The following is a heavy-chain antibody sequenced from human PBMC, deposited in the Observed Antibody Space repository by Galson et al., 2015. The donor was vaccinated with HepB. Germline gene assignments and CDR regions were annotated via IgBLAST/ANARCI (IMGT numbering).Heavy chain of an antibody. V-gene: IGHV5-51*01. D-gene: IGHD3-22*01. Sequence: QSGAEVKKPGESLKISCKGSGYSFSSYWIGWVRQMPGKGLEWMGIIYPGDSDTRYSPSFQGQVTISADKSISTAYLQWSSLKASDTAIYYCARPIYDAYDAFDIWGQGTMVTVSS. CDR2: IYPGDSDT. J-gene: IGHJ3*02. CDR3: ARPIYDAYDAFDI. CDR1: GYSFSSYW.